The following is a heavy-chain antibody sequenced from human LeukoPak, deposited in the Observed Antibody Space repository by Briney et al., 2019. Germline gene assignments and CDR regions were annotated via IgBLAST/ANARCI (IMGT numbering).Heavy chain of an antibody. CDR1: GYTFTGYY. CDR2: INPNSGDT. Sequence: ASVKVSCKASGYTFTGYYMYWVRQAPGQGLEWMGWINPNSGDTNYAQRFQGRVTMTTDTSTSTAYMELRSLRSDDTAVYYCARTPIGGANVLLWFGELLPYYFDYWGQGTLVTVSS. J-gene: IGHJ4*02. V-gene: IGHV1-2*02. D-gene: IGHD3-10*01. CDR3: ARTPIGGANVLLWFGELLPYYFDY.